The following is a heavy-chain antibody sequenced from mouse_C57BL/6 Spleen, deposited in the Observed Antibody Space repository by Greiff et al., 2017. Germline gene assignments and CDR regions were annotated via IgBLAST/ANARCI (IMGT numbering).Heavy chain of an antibody. CDR2: IDPNSGGT. Sequence: QVQLQQPGAELVKPGASVKLSCKASGYTFTSYWMPWVKQRPGRGLEWIGRIDPNSGGTKYNEKFKSKATLTVDKPSSTAYMQLSSLTSEDSAVYYCGRGGFITTGDDFDYWGQGTTLTVSS. J-gene: IGHJ2*01. V-gene: IGHV1-72*01. CDR1: GYTFTSYW. D-gene: IGHD1-1*01. CDR3: GRGGFITTGDDFDY.